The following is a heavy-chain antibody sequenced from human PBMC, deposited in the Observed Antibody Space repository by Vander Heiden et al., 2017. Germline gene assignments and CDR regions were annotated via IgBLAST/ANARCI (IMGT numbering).Heavy chain of an antibody. V-gene: IGHV3-48*02. CDR1: AFTFSSDR. D-gene: IGHD6-6*01. CDR3: ARLREVSFDY. Sequence: EVQLVETGGGLVQPGGCVRLSCVAPAFTFSSDRMNWVPQAPGKGLGWVSYISSSSSTIYYADSVKGRFIISRDNAKNSLYLQMNSLRDEDTAVYYCARLREVSFDYWGQGTLVTVSS. CDR2: ISSSSSTI. J-gene: IGHJ4*02.